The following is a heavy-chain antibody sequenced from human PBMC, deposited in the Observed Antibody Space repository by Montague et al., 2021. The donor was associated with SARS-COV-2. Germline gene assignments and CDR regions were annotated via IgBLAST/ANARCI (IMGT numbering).Heavy chain of an antibody. CDR1: GGSISDGGYS. Sequence: TLSLTCTVSGGSISDGGYSWTWIRQHPGEGLEWIGYVYYSGSTFYNPSLKSRITISVDTSKNQFSLKLSSVTAADTAAYYCAREGGRIQLWLRGDDAFNIGAKGHWSPSLQ. CDR2: VYYSGST. V-gene: IGHV4-31*03. J-gene: IGHJ3*02. CDR3: AREGGRIQLWLRGDDAFNI. D-gene: IGHD5-18*01.